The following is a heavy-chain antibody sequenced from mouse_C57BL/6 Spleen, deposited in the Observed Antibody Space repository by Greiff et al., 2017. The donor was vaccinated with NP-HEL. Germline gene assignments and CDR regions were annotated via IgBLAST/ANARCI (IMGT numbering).Heavy chain of an antibody. Sequence: VQLQQSGAELVKPGASVKLSCKASGYTFTSYWMHWVKQRPGRGLEWMGRIDPNSGGTKYNEKFKSKATLTVDKPSSTAYMQLSSLTSEDSAVYCCARAGTGGYFDYWGQGTTLPVSS. CDR2: IDPNSGGT. CDR3: ARAGTGGYFDY. J-gene: IGHJ2*01. CDR1: GYTFTSYW. D-gene: IGHD2-14*01. V-gene: IGHV1-72*01.